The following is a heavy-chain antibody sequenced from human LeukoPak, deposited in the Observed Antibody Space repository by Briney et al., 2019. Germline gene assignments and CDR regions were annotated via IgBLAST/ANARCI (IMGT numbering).Heavy chain of an antibody. V-gene: IGHV5-51*01. CDR1: GYSFTSYW. D-gene: IGHD1-26*01. J-gene: IGHJ4*02. Sequence: ESLKISCKGSGYSFTSYWIGWVRQMPGKGLEWMGIIYPGDSDTRYSPSFQGQVTISADKSISTAYLQWSSLKASDTAMYYCARNHKAYSGTYYGLVDYWGQGTLVTVSS. CDR3: ARNHKAYSGTYYGLVDY. CDR2: IYPGDSDT.